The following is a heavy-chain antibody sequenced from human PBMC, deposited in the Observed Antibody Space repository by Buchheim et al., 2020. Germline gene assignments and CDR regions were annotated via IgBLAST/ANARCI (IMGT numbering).Heavy chain of an antibody. J-gene: IGHJ4*02. V-gene: IGHV5-51*01. CDR3: AKLRSRGWTTFDN. D-gene: IGHD6-19*01. CDR2: IYPGDSDS. Sequence: VQLVQSGAEVKKPGASVKVSCKASGYTFTSYDINWVRQATGQGLEWMGIIYPGDSDSRYSPSFQGQVTISADKSISTAYLQWISLKASDTAMYYCAKLRSRGWTTFDNWGQGTL. CDR1: GYTFTSYD.